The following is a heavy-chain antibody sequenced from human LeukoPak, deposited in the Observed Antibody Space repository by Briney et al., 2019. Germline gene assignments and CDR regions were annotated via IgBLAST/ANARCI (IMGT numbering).Heavy chain of an antibody. D-gene: IGHD6-19*01. V-gene: IGHV3-74*01. CDR1: GFTFSSYW. CDR3: ARGLVHLNYYYYGMDV. Sequence: GGSLRLSCAVSGFTFSSYWMHWVRQAPGKGLVWVSRINSDGSSTSYADSVKGRFTISRDNAKNTLYLQMNSLRAEDTAVYYCARGLVHLNYYYYGMDVWGQGTTVTVSS. CDR2: INSDGSST. J-gene: IGHJ6*02.